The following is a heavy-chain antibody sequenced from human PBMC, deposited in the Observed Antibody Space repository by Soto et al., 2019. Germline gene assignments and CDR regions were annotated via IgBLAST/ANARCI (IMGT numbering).Heavy chain of an antibody. D-gene: IGHD2-15*01. CDR3: ARHGLGYCSGGSCYSGDYYYYGMDV. CDR1: GYSFTSYW. V-gene: IGHV5-51*01. CDR2: IYPGDSDT. J-gene: IGHJ6*02. Sequence: GESLKISCKGSGYSFTSYWIGWVRQMPGKGLEWMGIIYPGDSDTRYSPSFQGQVTISADKSVSTAYLQWSSLKASDTAMYYCARHGLGYCSGGSCYSGDYYYYGMDVWGQGTTVTVSS.